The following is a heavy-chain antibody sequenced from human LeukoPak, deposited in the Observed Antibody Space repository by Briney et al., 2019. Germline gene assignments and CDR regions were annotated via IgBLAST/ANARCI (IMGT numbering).Heavy chain of an antibody. CDR2: TYYRSTWFS. CDR1: GDSVSSNSAI. D-gene: IGHD1-26*01. J-gene: IGHJ6*03. V-gene: IGHV6-1*01. Sequence: SQTLSLTCVISGDSVSSNSAIWNWIRQSPSRGLEWLGRTYYRSTWFSDYAVSVESRITINPDTSKNQFSLELNSVTPEDTAVYYCARGPSLVGFYYMDVWGEGTTVTVSS. CDR3: ARGPSLVGFYYMDV.